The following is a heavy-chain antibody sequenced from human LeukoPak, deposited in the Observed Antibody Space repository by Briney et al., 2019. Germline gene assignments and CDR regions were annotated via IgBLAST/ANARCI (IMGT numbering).Heavy chain of an antibody. CDR1: GFTFDDYA. V-gene: IGHV3-43*02. Sequence: GGSLRLSCAASGFTFDDYAMHWVRQAPGKGLEWVSLISGDGGSTYYADSVKGRFTISRDNSKNSLYLQMNSLRTEDTALYYCAKGYSSSWYGSHYGMDVWGQGTTVTISS. D-gene: IGHD6-13*01. CDR2: ISGDGGST. J-gene: IGHJ6*02. CDR3: AKGYSSSWYGSHYGMDV.